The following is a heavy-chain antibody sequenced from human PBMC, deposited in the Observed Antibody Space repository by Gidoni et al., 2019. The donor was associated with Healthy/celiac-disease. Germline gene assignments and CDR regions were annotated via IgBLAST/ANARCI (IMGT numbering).Heavy chain of an antibody. Sequence: QVQLVQSGAEVKKPGASVKVTCKASGYTFTSYGISWVRQAPGQGLEWMGWISAYNGNTNYAQKLQGRVTMTTDTSTSTAYMELRSLRSDDTAVYYCARAGYDLNKSNYYYYGMDVWGKGTTVTVSS. CDR2: ISAYNGNT. CDR1: GYTFTSYG. V-gene: IGHV1-18*01. CDR3: ARAGYDLNKSNYYYYGMDV. D-gene: IGHD5-12*01. J-gene: IGHJ6*04.